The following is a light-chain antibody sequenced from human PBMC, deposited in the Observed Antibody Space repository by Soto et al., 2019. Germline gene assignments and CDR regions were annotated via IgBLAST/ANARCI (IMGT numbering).Light chain of an antibody. Sequence: ALTKPAYVSGFPGQSSTISCTGTSGDVGAYNFVSWYQQHPGKAPKLIIYHVSDRPSGFSSRFSGSKSGNSASLTISGLHAEDEADYYCSSYAGSDTFVFGTGTKVTVL. V-gene: IGLV2-14*03. CDR3: SSYAGSDTFV. J-gene: IGLJ1*01. CDR2: HVS. CDR1: SGDVGAYNF.